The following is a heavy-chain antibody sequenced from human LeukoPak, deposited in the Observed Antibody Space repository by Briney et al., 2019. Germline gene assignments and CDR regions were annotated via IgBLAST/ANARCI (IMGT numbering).Heavy chain of an antibody. Sequence: PSETLSLTCTVSGGSISSYYWSWIRQHPGKGLEWIGYIYYSGSTYYNPSLKSRVTISVDTSKNQFSLKLSSVTAADTAVYYCARDRSGSSSWYWFDPWGQGTLVTVSS. V-gene: IGHV4-59*06. CDR1: GGSISSYY. D-gene: IGHD6-13*01. CDR2: IYYSGST. J-gene: IGHJ5*02. CDR3: ARDRSGSSSWYWFDP.